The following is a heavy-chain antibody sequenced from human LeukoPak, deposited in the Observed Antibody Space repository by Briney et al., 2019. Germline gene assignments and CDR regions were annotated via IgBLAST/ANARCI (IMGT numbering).Heavy chain of an antibody. CDR3: ATLRNYEIDY. D-gene: IGHD1-7*01. V-gene: IGHV3-15*01. CDR1: GFICSSAW. Sequence: AGGSLRLSCATSGFICSSAWMSWVRQAPGKGLEWVGRIKSKPDGGTTDYAAPVRGRFTISRDDSKNTLYLQMNSLKTEDTAVYYCATLRNYEIDYWGQGALVTVSS. J-gene: IGHJ4*02. CDR2: IKSKPDGGTT.